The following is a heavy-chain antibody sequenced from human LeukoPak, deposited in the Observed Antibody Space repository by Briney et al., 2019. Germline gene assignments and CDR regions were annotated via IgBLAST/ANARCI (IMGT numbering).Heavy chain of an antibody. Sequence: PGRSLTLSCTVSGLSFSSYDMHWLRQAPGKGLEWVAVIWYDGSNKYYADSVKGRFTISRDNSKNTLYLQMNSLRAEDTAVYYCAKGPSRRGCSDLLDPWGQGTLVTVSS. CDR3: AKGPSRRGCSDLLDP. D-gene: IGHD3-10*02. CDR2: IWYDGSNK. CDR1: GLSFSSYD. V-gene: IGHV3-33*08. J-gene: IGHJ5*02.